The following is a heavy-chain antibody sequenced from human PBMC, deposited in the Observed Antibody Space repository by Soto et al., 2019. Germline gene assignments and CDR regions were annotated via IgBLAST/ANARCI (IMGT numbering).Heavy chain of an antibody. Sequence: QVQLQESGPGLVKPSQTLSLTCTVSGGSISSGDYYWSWIRQPPGKGLEWIGYIYYSGSTYYNPSLKSRVTRXXDXSXXQFSLKRSSVTAADTAVYYCARVGSITMVRGVIDYWGQGTLVTVSS. D-gene: IGHD3-10*01. J-gene: IGHJ4*02. CDR2: IYYSGST. CDR1: GGSISSGDYY. CDR3: ARVGSITMVRGVIDY. V-gene: IGHV4-30-4*01.